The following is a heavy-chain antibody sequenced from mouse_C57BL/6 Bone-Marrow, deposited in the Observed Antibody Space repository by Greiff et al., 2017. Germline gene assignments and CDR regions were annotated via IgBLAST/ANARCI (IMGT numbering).Heavy chain of an antibody. D-gene: IGHD1-1*01. J-gene: IGHJ1*03. CDR2: ISSGGDYI. Sequence: EVHLVESGEGLVKPGGSLKLSCAASGFTFSSYAMSWVRQTPEQRLEWVAYISSGGDYISYADTVKGRFTISRDHATTTPYLQLRSLHSEYPAMYYSTRDRASSPYWSFDVWGTGTTGTVAS. V-gene: IGHV5-9-1*02. CDR3: TRDRASSPYWSFDV. CDR1: GFTFSSYA.